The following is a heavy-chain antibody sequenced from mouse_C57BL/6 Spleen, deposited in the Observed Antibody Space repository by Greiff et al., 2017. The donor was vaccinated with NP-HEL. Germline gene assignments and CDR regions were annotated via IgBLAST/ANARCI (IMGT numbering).Heavy chain of an antibody. V-gene: IGHV1-64*01. J-gene: IGHJ2*01. CDR1: GYTFTSYW. CDR2: IHPNSGST. D-gene: IGHD2-4*01. CDR3: ARKIYYDYDERGFDY. Sequence: VKLQQPGAELVKPGASVKLSCKASGYTFTSYWMHWVKQRPGQGLEWIGMIHPNSGSTNYNEKFKSKATLTVDKSSSTAYMQLSSLTSEDSAVYYCARKIYYDYDERGFDYWGQGTTLTVSS.